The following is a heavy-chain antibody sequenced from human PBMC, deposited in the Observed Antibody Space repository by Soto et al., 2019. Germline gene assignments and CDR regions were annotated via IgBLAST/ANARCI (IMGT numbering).Heavy chain of an antibody. CDR1: GFTFSSYT. D-gene: IGHD3-16*01. CDR2: ISSSSSYI. Sequence: GGSLRLSCAASGFTFSSYTMNWVRQAPGKGLEWVSSISSSSSYIYYADSVKGRFTISRDNAKNSLYLQMNSLRAEDTAVYYWARGEGSRPRPFDYGGPGTLVTLPS. J-gene: IGHJ4*02. V-gene: IGHV3-21*01. CDR3: ARGEGSRPRPFDY.